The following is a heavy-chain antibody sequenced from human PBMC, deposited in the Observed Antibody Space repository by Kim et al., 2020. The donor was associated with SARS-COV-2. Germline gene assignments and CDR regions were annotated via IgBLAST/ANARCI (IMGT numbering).Heavy chain of an antibody. J-gene: IGHJ6*01. D-gene: IGHD2-15*01. Sequence: GGSLRLSCAASGFTFSSYAMHWVRQAPGKGLEWVAVISYDGSNKYYADSVKGRFTISRDNSKNTLYLQMNSLRAEDTAVYYCARDEADIVVVVAATSYG. V-gene: IGHV3-30*04. CDR3: ARDEADIVVVVAATSYG. CDR2: ISYDGSNK. CDR1: GFTFSSYA.